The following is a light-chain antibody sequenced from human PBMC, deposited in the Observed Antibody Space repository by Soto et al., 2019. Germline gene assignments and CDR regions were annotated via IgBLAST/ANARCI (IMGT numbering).Light chain of an antibody. CDR3: KQYSDSRYI. V-gene: IGKV1-5*01. Sequence: IQMTQSPSTLSASVGDRVTITCRASLSINNWLAWYQQKPGKAPQLLIYDASSLESEVPSRFRGSVPGTESILTISSQQPDVFATYYCKQYSDSRYIFGQGTKVEIK. CDR2: DAS. J-gene: IGKJ2*01. CDR1: LSINNW.